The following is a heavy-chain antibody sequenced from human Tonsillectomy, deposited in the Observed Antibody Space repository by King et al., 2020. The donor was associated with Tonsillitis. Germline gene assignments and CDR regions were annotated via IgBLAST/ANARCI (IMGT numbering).Heavy chain of an antibody. CDR2: ISHDRGATYY. Sequence: VQLVESGGGVVQPGRSLRLSCEASRFTFSRYYLHWVRQAPDKGLQWVATISHDRGATYYDYAEPVEGRFTISRDNSKSTLYLEMNSLRVEDTAVYYCVVHGAVSTGGVDYWGQGILVTVSS. D-gene: IGHD2-8*02. V-gene: IGHV3-33*01. J-gene: IGHJ4*02. CDR1: RFTFSRYY. CDR3: VVHGAVSTGGVDY.